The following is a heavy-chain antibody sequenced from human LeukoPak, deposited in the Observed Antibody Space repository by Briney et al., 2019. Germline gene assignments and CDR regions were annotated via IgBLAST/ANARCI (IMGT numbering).Heavy chain of an antibody. CDR3: ARDLGSCSSTSCYSGYGMDV. CDR1: GGFISSGGYY. Sequence: PSETLSLTCTVSGGFISSGGYYWSWIRQHPGKGLGWIGYIYYSGTTYYNPSLKSRVTISVDTSKNQFSLKLSSVTAADTAVYYCARDLGSCSSTSCYSGYGMDVWGQGTMVTVSS. D-gene: IGHD2-2*01. J-gene: IGHJ6*02. V-gene: IGHV4-31*03. CDR2: IYYSGTT.